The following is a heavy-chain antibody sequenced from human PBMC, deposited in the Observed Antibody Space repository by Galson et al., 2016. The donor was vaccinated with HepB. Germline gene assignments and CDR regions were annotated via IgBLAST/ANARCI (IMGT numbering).Heavy chain of an antibody. V-gene: IGHV1-46*01. CDR1: GYTFTSYY. CDR3: ARDQRGGNSNYYYGMDV. D-gene: IGHD4-23*01. CDR2: INPSGGST. Sequence: SVKVSCKASGYTFTSYYMHWVRQAPGQGLEWMGIINPSGGSTSYAQKFQGRVTMTRDTSTSTVYMELSSLRSEDTAVYYCARDQRGGNSNYYYGMDVWGQGTTVTVSS. J-gene: IGHJ6*02.